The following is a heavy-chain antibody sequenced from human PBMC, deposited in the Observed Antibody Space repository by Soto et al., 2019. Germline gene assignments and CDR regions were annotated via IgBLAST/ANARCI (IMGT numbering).Heavy chain of an antibody. CDR2: INPNSGGT. Sequence: ASVKVSCKASGYTFTGYYMHWVRQAPGQGLEWMGWINPNSGGTNYAQKFQGWVTMTRDTSISTAYMELSRLRSDDTAVYYCARGPHSSGWYSPFDYWGQGTLVTVSS. D-gene: IGHD6-19*01. V-gene: IGHV1-2*04. CDR1: GYTFTGYY. J-gene: IGHJ4*02. CDR3: ARGPHSSGWYSPFDY.